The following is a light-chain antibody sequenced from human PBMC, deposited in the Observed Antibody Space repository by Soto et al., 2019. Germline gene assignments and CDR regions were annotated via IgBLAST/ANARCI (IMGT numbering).Light chain of an antibody. Sequence: QPVLTQSPSASASLGASVKLTCTLSSEHSRYAIAWHQQQPGKGPRYLMKINTDGSHKKGDGIPDRFSGSISGSERFLTIASLQSDDEADYYCQTWGTGIRLFGGGTKLTVL. J-gene: IGLJ2*01. CDR3: QTWGTGIRL. V-gene: IGLV4-69*01. CDR1: SEHSRYA. CDR2: INTDGSH.